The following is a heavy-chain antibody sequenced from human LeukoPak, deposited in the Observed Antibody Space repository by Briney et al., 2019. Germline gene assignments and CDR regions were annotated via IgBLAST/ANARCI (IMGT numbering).Heavy chain of an antibody. J-gene: IGHJ4*02. CDR2: ICGSGGST. D-gene: IGHD1-1*01. CDR1: GFTFSSYA. Sequence: PGGSLRLSCAASGFTFSSYAMSWVRQAPGKGLEWVSAICGSGGSTYYADSAKGRFTISRDNSKNTLYLQMNSLRAEDTAVYYCAKETGQLEKTGSYYFDYWGQGTLVTVSS. CDR3: AKETGQLEKTGSYYFDY. V-gene: IGHV3-23*01.